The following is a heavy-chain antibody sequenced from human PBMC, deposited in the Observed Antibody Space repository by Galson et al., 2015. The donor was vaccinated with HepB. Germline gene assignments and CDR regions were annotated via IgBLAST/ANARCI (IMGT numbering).Heavy chain of an antibody. V-gene: IGHV1-2*06. D-gene: IGHD1-14*01. J-gene: IGHJ6*02. CDR1: GYTFPAYY. CDR3: ARAGTAWGLFSSYGLDV. CDR2: INPNSGGT. Sequence: SCKASGYTFPAYYVHWVRQAPGQGLEWMGRINPNSGGTNFAQKFQDRVTMPRDKSINPAYLDLSRLRTYDTAVYYCARAGTAWGLFSSYGLDVWGQGTTLTVSS.